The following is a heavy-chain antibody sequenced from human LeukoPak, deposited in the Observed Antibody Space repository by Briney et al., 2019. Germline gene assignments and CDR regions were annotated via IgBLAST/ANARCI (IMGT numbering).Heavy chain of an antibody. J-gene: IGHJ6*03. CDR3: ARVFADLVYYYYYYMDV. V-gene: IGHV3-21*01. D-gene: IGHD3-3*01. CDR1: GFTFSSYS. CDR2: ISSSSSYI. Sequence: TGGSLRLSCAASGFTFSSYSMNWVRQAPGKGLEWVSSISSSSSYIYYADSVKGRFTISRDNAKNSLYLQMNSLRAEDTAVYYCARVFADLVYYYYYYMDVWGKGTTVTVSS.